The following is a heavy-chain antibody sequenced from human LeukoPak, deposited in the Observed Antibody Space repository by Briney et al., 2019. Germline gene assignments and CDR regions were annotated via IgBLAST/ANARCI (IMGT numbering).Heavy chain of an antibody. CDR3: ASPIAARRHAFDI. V-gene: IGHV4-34*01. CDR2: INHSGST. J-gene: IGHJ3*02. Sequence: SETLSLTCAVYGGSFSGYYWSWIRQPPGKGLEWIGEINHSGSTNYNPSLKSRVTISVDTSKNQFSLKLSSVTAADTAVYYCASPIAARRHAFDISGQGTMVTVSS. CDR1: GGSFSGYY. D-gene: IGHD6-6*01.